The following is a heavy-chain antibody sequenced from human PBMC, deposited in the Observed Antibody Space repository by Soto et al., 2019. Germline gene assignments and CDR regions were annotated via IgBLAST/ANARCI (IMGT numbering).Heavy chain of an antibody. Sequence: ASVKVSCKASGYTFSYYYVHWVRQAPGQGLEWMGWISPKSGGTNYAQKFQGRVTMTRDTSIFTAYMELSRLRSDDTAVYYCTRNAFYYNSSGYHDGFDIWGQGTLVTVSS. CDR1: GYTFSYYY. D-gene: IGHD3-22*01. CDR3: TRNAFYYNSSGYHDGFDI. J-gene: IGHJ3*02. V-gene: IGHV1-2*02. CDR2: ISPKSGGT.